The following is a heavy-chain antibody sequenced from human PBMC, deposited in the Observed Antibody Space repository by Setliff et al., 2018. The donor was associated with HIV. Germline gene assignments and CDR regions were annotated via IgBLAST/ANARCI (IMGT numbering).Heavy chain of an antibody. CDR2: IYTSGST. V-gene: IGHV4-4*08. CDR1: GGSISSHY. Sequence: SETLSLTCTVSGGSISSHYWSWIRQPPGKGLEWIGHIYTSGSTNYNPSRKSRVTMSVGTSKNQFSLKLSSVTAADTAVYYCARCYDNFWSGYPLDYMDVWGKGTTVTVSS. D-gene: IGHD3-3*01. CDR3: ARCYDNFWSGYPLDYMDV. J-gene: IGHJ6*03.